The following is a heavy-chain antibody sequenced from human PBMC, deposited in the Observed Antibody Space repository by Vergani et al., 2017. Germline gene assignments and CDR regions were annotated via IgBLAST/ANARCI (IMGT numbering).Heavy chain of an antibody. CDR3: ARDLGAIVVVPAAPIHNDNWFDP. CDR2: IIPILGIA. Sequence: QVQLVQSGAEVKKPGSSVKVSCKASGGTFSSYTISWVRQPPGQGLEWMGRIIPILGIANYAQKFQGRVTITADKSTSTAYMELSSLRSEDTAVYYCARDLGAIVVVPAAPIHNDNWFDPWGQGTLVTVSS. V-gene: IGHV1-69*08. CDR1: GGTFSSYT. D-gene: IGHD2-2*01. J-gene: IGHJ5*02.